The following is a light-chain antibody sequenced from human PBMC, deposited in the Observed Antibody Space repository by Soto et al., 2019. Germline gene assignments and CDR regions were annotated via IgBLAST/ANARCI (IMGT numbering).Light chain of an antibody. Sequence: EVVMTQSPATLSVSPGERATISCRASQSVGINLAWYQQKPGQAPRLLIYGASTRATGFPARFSGSGSGTEFTLSIRSLQSEDFAVYYCQHYDNWPPMYTFGQGTKLEI. V-gene: IGKV3-15*01. CDR1: QSVGIN. CDR3: QHYDNWPPMYT. CDR2: GAS. J-gene: IGKJ2*01.